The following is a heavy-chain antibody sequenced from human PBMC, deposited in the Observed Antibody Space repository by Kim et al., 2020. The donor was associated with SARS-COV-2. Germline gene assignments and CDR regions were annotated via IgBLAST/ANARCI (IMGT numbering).Heavy chain of an antibody. Sequence: GGSLRLSCAASGFTVSSNYMSWVRQAPGKGLEWVSVIYSGGSTYYADSVKGRFTISRHNSKNTLYLQMNSLRAEDTAVYYCARERWLQLDSGGSYYYYGMDVWGQGTTVTVSS. CDR3: ARERWLQLDSGGSYYYYGMDV. CDR2: IYSGGST. J-gene: IGHJ6*02. D-gene: IGHD1-1*01. V-gene: IGHV3-53*04. CDR1: GFTVSSNY.